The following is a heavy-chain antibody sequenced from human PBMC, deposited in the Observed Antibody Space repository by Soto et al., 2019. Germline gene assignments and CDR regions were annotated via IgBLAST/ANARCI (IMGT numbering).Heavy chain of an antibody. V-gene: IGHV1-18*01. CDR1: GYTFTSYG. CDR3: ARHDEDGHNMATTPVHP. CDR2: ISAYNGNT. D-gene: IGHD1-1*01. Sequence: ASVKVSCKAPGYTFTSYGISWVRQAPGQGLEWMGWISAYNGNTNYAQKRQGRVTMTTDTSTSTAYMELRSLRSDDTAVYYCARHDEDGHNMATTPVHPWGQGTLVTVSS. J-gene: IGHJ5*02.